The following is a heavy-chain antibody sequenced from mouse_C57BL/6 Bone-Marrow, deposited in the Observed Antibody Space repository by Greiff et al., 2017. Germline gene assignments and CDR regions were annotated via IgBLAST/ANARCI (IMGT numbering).Heavy chain of an antibody. Sequence: QVQLQQSGAELVRPGASVTLSCKASGYTFTDYEMHWVKQTPVHGLEWIGAIDPETGGTAYNQKFKGKAILTADKSSSTAYMERRSLTSEDSAVYYCTVITTVADYWGQGTTLTVSS. D-gene: IGHD1-1*01. CDR1: GYTFTDYE. V-gene: IGHV1-15*01. J-gene: IGHJ2*01. CDR3: TVITTVADY. CDR2: IDPETGGT.